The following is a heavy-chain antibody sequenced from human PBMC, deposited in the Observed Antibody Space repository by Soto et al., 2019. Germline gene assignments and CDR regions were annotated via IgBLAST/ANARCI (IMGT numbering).Heavy chain of an antibody. Sequence: SETLSLTCAVYGGSFSGYYWNWIRQPPGKGLEWIGEINHSGSTNYNPSLKSRVTISLDTSTSKNQFSLKLRTVTAADTAVYYCAKVAMIDHSYYFDYWGQGTLVTVSS. J-gene: IGHJ4*02. D-gene: IGHD3-22*01. CDR1: GGSFSGYY. V-gene: IGHV4-34*01. CDR3: AKVAMIDHSYYFDY. CDR2: INHSGST.